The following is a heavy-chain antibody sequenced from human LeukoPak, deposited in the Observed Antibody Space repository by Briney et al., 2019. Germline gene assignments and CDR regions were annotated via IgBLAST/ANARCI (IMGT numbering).Heavy chain of an antibody. CDR1: GFTFSSYA. J-gene: IGHJ6*03. D-gene: IGHD6-6*01. CDR3: ARVAGYSSSSGPYYYYYMDV. Sequence: GGSLRLSCAASGFTFSSYAMHWVRQAPGKGLEWVAVISYDGSNKYYADSVKGRFTFSRDNSKNTLYLQMNSLRAEDTAVYYCARVAGYSSSSGPYYYYYMDVWGKGTTVTVSS. CDR2: ISYDGSNK. V-gene: IGHV3-30*01.